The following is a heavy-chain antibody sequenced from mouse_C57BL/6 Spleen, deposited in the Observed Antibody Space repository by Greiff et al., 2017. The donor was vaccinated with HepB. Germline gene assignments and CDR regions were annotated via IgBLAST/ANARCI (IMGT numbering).Heavy chain of an antibody. CDR2: IRNKANGYTT. V-gene: IGHV7-3*01. CDR3: ARYGGYDRYFDV. Sequence: EVKLMESGGGLVQPGGSLSLSCAASGFTFTDYYMSWVRQPPGKALEWLGFIRNKANGYTTDYSASVKGRFTISRDTSQSILYLQMNALSAEDSATYYCARYGGYDRYFDVWGTGTTVTVSS. D-gene: IGHD2-2*01. CDR1: GFTFTDYY. J-gene: IGHJ1*03.